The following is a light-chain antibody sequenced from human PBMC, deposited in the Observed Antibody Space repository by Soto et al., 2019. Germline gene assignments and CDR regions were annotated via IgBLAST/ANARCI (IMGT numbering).Light chain of an antibody. Sequence: QMTQSPSTLSASVGDSVTITCRASQSISSWLAWYQQKPGKAPKLLIYDASSLESGVPSRFSGSGSGTEFTLTINSLQAKDCTLDYCQQHYTWLRTF. CDR2: DAS. J-gene: IGKJ1*01. CDR3: QQHYTWLRT. V-gene: IGKV1-5*01. CDR1: QSISSW.